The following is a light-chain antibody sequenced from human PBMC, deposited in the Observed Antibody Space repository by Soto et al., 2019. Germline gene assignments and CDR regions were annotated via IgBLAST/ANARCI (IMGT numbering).Light chain of an antibody. CDR2: DAS. V-gene: IGKV3-15*01. CDR3: QQYNNWPLPT. J-gene: IGKJ5*01. Sequence: EIVMTQSPPPLSVSPGERATLSCRARQSVSSGLAWYQQNPGQAPRLLIYDASTRATGIPARFSGSGSGTEFTLTISSLQSEDIAVYYCQQYNNWPLPTFGQGTRLEIK. CDR1: QSVSSG.